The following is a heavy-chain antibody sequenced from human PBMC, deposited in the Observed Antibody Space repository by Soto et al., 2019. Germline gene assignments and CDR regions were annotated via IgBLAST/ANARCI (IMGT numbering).Heavy chain of an antibody. D-gene: IGHD5-18*01. V-gene: IGHV1-3*04. CDR2: INTGNGDT. Sequence: QVQLVQSGAEVKKPGASVKVSCKASGYTFTSYAMHWVRQAPGQRLEWMGWINTGNGDTKYSQKFQGIVTITRDASASTDYMDMSSLRSEDTAVYYCARARGYSYGQVDSWGQGTLFPVS. CDR1: GYTFTSYA. CDR3: ARARGYSYGQVDS. J-gene: IGHJ4*02.